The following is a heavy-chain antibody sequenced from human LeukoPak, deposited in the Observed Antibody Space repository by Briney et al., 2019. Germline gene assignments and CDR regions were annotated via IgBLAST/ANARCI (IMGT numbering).Heavy chain of an antibody. Sequence: ASVKVSCKASGGTFSSYAISWVRQAPGQGLEWVGGIIPIFGTANYAQKFQGRVTITADESTSTAYMELSSLRSEDTAVYYCARGYSYGYLDYWGQGTLVTVSS. V-gene: IGHV1-69*13. CDR3: ARGYSYGYLDY. J-gene: IGHJ4*02. CDR2: IIPIFGTA. D-gene: IGHD5-18*01. CDR1: GGTFSSYA.